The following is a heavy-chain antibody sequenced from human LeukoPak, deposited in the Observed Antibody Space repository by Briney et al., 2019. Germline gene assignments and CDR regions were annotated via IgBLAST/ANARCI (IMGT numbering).Heavy chain of an antibody. CDR1: GYTFTGYY. J-gene: IGHJ4*02. V-gene: IGHV1-2*02. Sequence: GASVKVSCTASGYTFTGYYMHWVRQAPGQGLEWMGWINPNSGGTNYAQKFQGRVTMTRDTAINTAYMELSRLRSDDTAVYYCARDIIVVVPSSENDYWGQGTLVTVSS. D-gene: IGHD2-2*01. CDR2: INPNSGGT. CDR3: ARDIIVVVPSSENDY.